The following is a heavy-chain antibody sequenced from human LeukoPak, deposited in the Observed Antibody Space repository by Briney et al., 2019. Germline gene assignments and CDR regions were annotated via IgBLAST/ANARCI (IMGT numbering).Heavy chain of an antibody. V-gene: IGHV4-59*01. Sequence: SENLSLTCTVSGGSISSYYWSWIRQPPGKGLEWIGYIYYSGSTNYNPSLESRVTISVDTSKNQFSLKLSSVTAADTAVYYCAREPYSDYWGQGTLVTVSS. D-gene: IGHD5-12*01. CDR1: GGSISSYY. CDR3: AREPYSDY. J-gene: IGHJ4*02. CDR2: IYYSGST.